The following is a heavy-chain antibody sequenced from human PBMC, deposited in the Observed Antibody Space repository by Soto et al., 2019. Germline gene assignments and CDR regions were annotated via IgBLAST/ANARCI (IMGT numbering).Heavy chain of an antibody. CDR2: ISYGGGTT. CDR3: AKNPGYYYDSTGYHFDY. Sequence: LRLSCAASEFTLSNYAMSWVRQAPGKGLEWVSAISYGGGTTYYADSVKGRFTISRDNSKNTLYLQMNSLRAEDTAVYYCAKNPGYYYDSTGYHFDYWGQGTLVTSPQ. D-gene: IGHD3-22*01. V-gene: IGHV3-23*01. J-gene: IGHJ4*02. CDR1: EFTLSNYA.